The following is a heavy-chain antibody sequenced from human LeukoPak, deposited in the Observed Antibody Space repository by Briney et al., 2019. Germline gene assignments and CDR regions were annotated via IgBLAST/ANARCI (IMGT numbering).Heavy chain of an antibody. CDR3: ARPLRNYDSSGYPDDY. CDR2: ISPPGDIT. CDR1: GFHFSTHG. D-gene: IGHD3-22*01. J-gene: IGHJ4*02. V-gene: IGHV3-21*01. Sequence: PGGTLRLSCAASGFHFSTHGMNWVCQAPGKGLEWVSGISPPGDITYYADSVKGRFTISRDNAKNSLYLQMNSLRAEDTAVYYCARPLRNYDSSGYPDDYWGQGTLVTVSS.